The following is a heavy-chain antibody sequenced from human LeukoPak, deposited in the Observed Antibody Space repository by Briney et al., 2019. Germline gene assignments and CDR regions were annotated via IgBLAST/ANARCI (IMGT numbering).Heavy chain of an antibody. CDR1: GYTFTSYG. V-gene: IGHV1-18*01. CDR3: AREIGYCTSTSCRNYYYMDV. CDR2: ISAYNGNT. J-gene: IGHJ6*03. Sequence: ASVKVSCKASGYTFTSYGFSWVRQAPGQGLEWMGWISAYNGNTNYAQKLQGRVTMTTDTSTSTAYMELRSLRSDGTAVYYCAREIGYCTSTSCRNYYYMDVWGKGTTVTVSS. D-gene: IGHD2-2*01.